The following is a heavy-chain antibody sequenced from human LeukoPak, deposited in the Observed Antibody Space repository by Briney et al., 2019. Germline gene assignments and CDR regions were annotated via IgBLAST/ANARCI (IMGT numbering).Heavy chain of an antibody. J-gene: IGHJ3*02. V-gene: IGHV1-18*01. D-gene: IGHD3-10*01. CDR3: AGMWFGELSGI. Sequence: ASVKVSCKASGYTFTSYGISWVRQAPGQGLEWMGWISAYNGNTDYAQKLQGRVTMTTDTSTSTAYMELRSLRSDDTAVYYCAGMWFGELSGIWGQGTMVTVSS. CDR2: ISAYNGNT. CDR1: GYTFTSYG.